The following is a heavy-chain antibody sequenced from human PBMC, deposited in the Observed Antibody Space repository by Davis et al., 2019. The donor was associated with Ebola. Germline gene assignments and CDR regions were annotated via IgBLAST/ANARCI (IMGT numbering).Heavy chain of an antibody. CDR2: ICRSGGST. J-gene: IGHJ5*02. D-gene: IGHD6-19*01. CDR3: ARGGVEYHSGWYWLKP. CDR1: GFTYSSYA. Sequence: PGGSLRLSCAASGFTYSSYAMSWVRQSPWQGLEWVSAICRSGGSTYYADSVKGRFTVSRDNSKNTLYLQMNSLRAEDTAVYYCARGGVEYHSGWYWLKPWGQGTLVTVSS. V-gene: IGHV3-23*01.